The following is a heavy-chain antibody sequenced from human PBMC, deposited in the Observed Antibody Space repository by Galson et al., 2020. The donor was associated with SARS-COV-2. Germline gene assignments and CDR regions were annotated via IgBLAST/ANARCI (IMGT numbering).Heavy chain of an antibody. V-gene: IGHV3-23*01. CDR1: GFTFSTYS. D-gene: IGHD2-15*01. J-gene: IGHJ4*02. CDR2: ISGSGSSR. Sequence: GGSLRLSCAGSGFTFSTYSLGWVRQAPGKGLEWVSSISGSGSSRFYADAVKGRFTVSRDNSKSTMYLEVNTLRAEDTALYYCAREPLVEAAMTYYFDSWGRGTLVTVSS. CDR3: AREPLVEAAMTYYFDS.